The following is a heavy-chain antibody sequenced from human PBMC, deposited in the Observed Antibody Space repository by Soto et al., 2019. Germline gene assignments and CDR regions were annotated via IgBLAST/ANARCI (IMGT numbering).Heavy chain of an antibody. CDR1: GFTFSSYA. CDR2: ISGSGGST. D-gene: IGHD3-10*01. CDR3: AKDLNRMVRGVIMGGFDY. V-gene: IGHV3-23*01. Sequence: GGSLRLSCAASGFTFSSYAMSWVRQAPGKGLEWVSAISGSGGSTYYADSVKGRFTISRDNSKNTLYLQMNSLRAEDTAVYYCAKDLNRMVRGVIMGGFDYLGQGTLVTVSS. J-gene: IGHJ4*02.